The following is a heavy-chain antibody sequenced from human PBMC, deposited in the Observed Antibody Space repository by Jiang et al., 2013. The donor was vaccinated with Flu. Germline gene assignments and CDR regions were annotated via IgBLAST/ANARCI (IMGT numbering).Heavy chain of an antibody. CDR3: ARSTAAAVGGLDY. D-gene: IGHD6-13*01. CDR2: IYYSGST. CDR1: GGSISSYY. V-gene: IGHV4-59*01. J-gene: IGHJ4*02. Sequence: GLVKPSETLSLTCTVSGGSISSYYWSWIRQPPGKGLEWIGYIYYSGSTNYNPSLKSRVTISVDTSKNQFSLKLSSVTAADTAVYYCARSTAAAVGGLDYWGQGTLVTVSS.